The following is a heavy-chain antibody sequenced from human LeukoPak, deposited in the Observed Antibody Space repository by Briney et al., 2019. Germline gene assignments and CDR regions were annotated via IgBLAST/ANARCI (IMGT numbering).Heavy chain of an antibody. V-gene: IGHV4-39*01. Sequence: PSETLSLTCTVSGGSISSSSYYWGWLRQPPGKGLEWIGSIYYSGSTYYNPSLKSRVTISVGTAKNPFSLRLSSVTAADTAVYYCARDRGVPFDIWGQGTMVTVSS. CDR1: GGSISSSSYY. J-gene: IGHJ3*02. CDR2: IYYSGST. CDR3: ARDRGVPFDI.